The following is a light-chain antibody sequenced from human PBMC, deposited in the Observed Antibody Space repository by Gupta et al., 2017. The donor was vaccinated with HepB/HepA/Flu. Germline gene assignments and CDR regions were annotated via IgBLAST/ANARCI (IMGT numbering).Light chain of an antibody. Sequence: DIQLTQSPSTLSASVGDRLTITCRASQSISSWLAWYQQKPGKAPKLLIYKASSLESGVPSRFSGSGSGTEFTLTISSRQPDDFATYYCQQYNSYPCSFGQGTKLEIK. CDR2: KAS. CDR1: QSISSW. J-gene: IGKJ2*04. V-gene: IGKV1-5*03. CDR3: QQYNSYPCS.